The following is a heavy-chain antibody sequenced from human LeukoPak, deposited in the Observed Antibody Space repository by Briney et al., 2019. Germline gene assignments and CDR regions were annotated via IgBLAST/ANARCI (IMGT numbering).Heavy chain of an antibody. D-gene: IGHD5-18*01. Sequence: GRSLRLSCAASGFTFSSYGMHWVRQAPGKGLEWVAFIRYDGSNKYYADAVKGRFTISRDNSKNTLYLQINSLRAEDTAVYYCAKGNGPDTNWFDPWGQGTLVTVSS. V-gene: IGHV3-30*02. CDR2: IRYDGSNK. CDR1: GFTFSSYG. CDR3: AKGNGPDTNWFDP. J-gene: IGHJ5*02.